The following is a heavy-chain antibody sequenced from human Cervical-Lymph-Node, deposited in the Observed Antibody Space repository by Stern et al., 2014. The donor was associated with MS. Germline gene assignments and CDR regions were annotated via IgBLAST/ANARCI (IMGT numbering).Heavy chain of an antibody. CDR3: VKDVDSSVAVSFDY. CDR2: ISWNSANV. J-gene: IGHJ4*01. CDR1: GFTL. V-gene: IGHV3-9*01. Sequence: EVQLVESGGGLVQPGRSLRLSCAASGFTLVRQGPEKGLEWVSGISWNSANVAYADSVKGRFTISRDNAKKSLYLQMNSLGAEDTALYYCVKDVDSSVAVSFDYWGHGTLVTVSS. D-gene: IGHD6-6*01.